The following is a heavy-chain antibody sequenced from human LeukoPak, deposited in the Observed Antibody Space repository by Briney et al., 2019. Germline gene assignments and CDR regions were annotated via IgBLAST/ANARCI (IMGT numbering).Heavy chain of an antibody. CDR3: VKTVDIVATLMDV. J-gene: IGHJ6*02. CDR2: ISNDGITT. Sequence: GGSLRLSCSASGFTFSAYAMHWVRQAPGKGLEYVSAISNDGITTYYADSVKGRFTISRDNSNNMFYLQMSSLRVEDTATYYCVKTVDIVATLMDVWGQGTTVTVSS. CDR1: GFTFSAYA. V-gene: IGHV3-64D*06. D-gene: IGHD5-12*01.